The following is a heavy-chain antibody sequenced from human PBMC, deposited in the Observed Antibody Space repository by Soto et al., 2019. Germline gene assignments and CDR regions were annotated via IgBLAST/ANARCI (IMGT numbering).Heavy chain of an antibody. CDR3: ASVYCIITSCYGSDF. CDR2: ISTHNGDT. V-gene: IGHV1-18*01. D-gene: IGHD2-2*01. Sequence: QVQLVQSGAEVKNPGASVKVSCKASGYTFTDYGISWVRQAPGQGLEWMGWISTHNGDTKYARNLQGRLIMTTDTSTTTAYMELSSLRSDDTAGYYCASVYCIITSCYGSDFWGRGTLVTVSS. CDR1: GYTFTDYG. J-gene: IGHJ4*02.